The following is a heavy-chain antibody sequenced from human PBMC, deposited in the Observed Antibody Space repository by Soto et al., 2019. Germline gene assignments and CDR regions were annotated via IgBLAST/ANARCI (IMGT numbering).Heavy chain of an antibody. CDR2: ISNSGGST. J-gene: IGHJ5*02. D-gene: IGHD6-13*01. CDR1: VFTFASYA. Sequence: EVQLLESGGGLVQPGGSLRLSCVASVFTFASYAMSWVRQAPGKGLEWVSGISNSGGSTFYADSVKGRFTISRDNSKNTLYLQMNSLRAEDTAVYYCARITSRITAAGSGWFDPWGQGTLVTVSS. CDR3: ARITSRITAAGSGWFDP. V-gene: IGHV3-23*01.